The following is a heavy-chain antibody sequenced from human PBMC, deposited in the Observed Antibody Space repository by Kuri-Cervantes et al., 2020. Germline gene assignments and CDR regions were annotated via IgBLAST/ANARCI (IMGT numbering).Heavy chain of an antibody. J-gene: IGHJ6*02. CDR1: GFTFSSYA. CDR2: MSYDGTKK. V-gene: IGHV3-30*04. D-gene: IGHD6-13*01. Sequence: GESLKISCAASGFTFSSYAMHWVRQTPGRGLEWVAVMSYDGTKKYYADSVKGRFTISRDNSKNTLYLQMNSLRAEDTAVYHCARVDSSSWYYYYYGMDVWGQGTTVTVSS. CDR3: ARVDSSSWYYYYYGMDV.